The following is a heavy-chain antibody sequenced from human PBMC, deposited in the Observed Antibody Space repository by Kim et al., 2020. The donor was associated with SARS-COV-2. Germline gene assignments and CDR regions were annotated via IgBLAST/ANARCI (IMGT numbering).Heavy chain of an antibody. CDR3: AGTVVLLWFGELPAPYYGMDV. J-gene: IGHJ6*02. CDR1: GGSISSYY. D-gene: IGHD3-10*01. V-gene: IGHV4-59*01. Sequence: SETLSLTCTVSGGSISSYYWSWIRQPPGKGLEWIGYIYYSGSTNYNPSLKSRVTISVDTSKNQFSLKLSSVTAADTAVYYCAGTVVLLWFGELPAPYYGMDVWGQGTTVTVSS. CDR2: IYYSGST.